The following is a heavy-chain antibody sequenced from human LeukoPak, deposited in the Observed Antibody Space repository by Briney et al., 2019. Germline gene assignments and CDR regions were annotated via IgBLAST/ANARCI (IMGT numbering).Heavy chain of an antibody. CDR2: IKQDGSEK. CDR3: AKDGVVPAAPFDY. V-gene: IGHV3-7*01. J-gene: IGHJ4*02. D-gene: IGHD2-2*01. CDR1: GFIFSSSW. Sequence: GGSLRLSCAASGFIFSSSWMSWVRQAPGKGLEWVAYIKQDGSEKYYVDSVKGRFTISRDNAESSLYLQMNSLRAEDTAVYYCAKDGVVPAAPFDYWGQGTLVTVSS.